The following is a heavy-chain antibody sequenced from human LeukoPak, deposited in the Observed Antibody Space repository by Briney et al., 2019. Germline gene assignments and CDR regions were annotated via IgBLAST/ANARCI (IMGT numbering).Heavy chain of an antibody. Sequence: ASVTVSFKASGYTFTGYYTHWVRQAPGQGLEWMGWINPNSGGTNYAQKFQGRVTMTRDTSISTAYMELSRLRSDDTAVYYCARSSDCSSTSCYGGALNYWGQGTLVTVSS. CDR1: GYTFTGYY. CDR2: INPNSGGT. D-gene: IGHD2-2*01. J-gene: IGHJ4*02. V-gene: IGHV1-2*02. CDR3: ARSSDCSSTSCYGGALNY.